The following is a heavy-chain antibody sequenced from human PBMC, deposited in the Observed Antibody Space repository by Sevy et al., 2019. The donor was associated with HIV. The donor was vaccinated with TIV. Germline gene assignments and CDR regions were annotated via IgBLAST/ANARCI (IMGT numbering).Heavy chain of an antibody. J-gene: IGHJ6*03. CDR2: IRSKAFGGTT. D-gene: IGHD3-16*01. CDR3: TRVGGGNVVYYYLDV. CDR1: GFTFGDYA. V-gene: IGHV3-49*03. Sequence: GGSLRLSCIASGFTFGDYAISWFRQAPGKGLEWVGFIRSKAFGGTTEYAASVKDRVSIARDDSKSIAYLQINGLKTEDTAIYYCTRVGGGNVVYYYLDVWGKGTTVTVSS.